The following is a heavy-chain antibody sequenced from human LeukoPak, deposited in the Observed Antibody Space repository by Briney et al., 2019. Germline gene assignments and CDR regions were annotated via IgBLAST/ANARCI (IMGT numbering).Heavy chain of an antibody. D-gene: IGHD3-3*01. Sequence: SETLSLTCTVSGGSISSYYWSWIRQPPGKGLEWIGYIYYSGSTNYNPSLKSRVTISVDTSKNQFSLKLSSVTAADTAVYYCARDEIFTAFGPEVYYMDVWGKGTTVTVSS. CDR2: IYYSGST. V-gene: IGHV4-59*12. J-gene: IGHJ6*03. CDR3: ARDEIFTAFGPEVYYMDV. CDR1: GGSISSYY.